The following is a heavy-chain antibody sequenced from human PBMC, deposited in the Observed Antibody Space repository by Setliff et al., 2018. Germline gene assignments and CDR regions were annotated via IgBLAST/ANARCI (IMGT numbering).Heavy chain of an antibody. CDR1: GFTFSSYA. V-gene: IGHV3-30-3*01. CDR2: ISYDGSNK. J-gene: IGHJ4*02. Sequence: GGSLRLSCAASGFTFSSYAMHWVRQAPGKGLEWVAVISYDGSNKYYADSVKGRFTISRDNSKNMVYLQMNSLRFEDTAVYYCANPGPGWGQGTLVTVSS. CDR3: ANPGPG.